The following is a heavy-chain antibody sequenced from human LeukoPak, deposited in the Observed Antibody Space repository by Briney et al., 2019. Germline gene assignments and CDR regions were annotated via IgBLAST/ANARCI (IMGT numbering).Heavy chain of an antibody. CDR2: IYPGDSPT. Sequence: GESLKISCKGSGYSYASYWIGWVRQMPGKGLEWMGIIYPGDSPTRYSPSFQGQVTISADKSISTAYLQWSRLKASDTAKYYCALGRRGAAGAFDIWGQGTLVTVSS. CDR3: ALGRRGAAGAFDI. J-gene: IGHJ3*02. D-gene: IGHD3-10*01. V-gene: IGHV5-51*01. CDR1: GYSYASYW.